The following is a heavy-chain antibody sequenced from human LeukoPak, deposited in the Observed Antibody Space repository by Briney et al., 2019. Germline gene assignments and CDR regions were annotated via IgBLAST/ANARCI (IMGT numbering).Heavy chain of an antibody. CDR1: GGSISSHY. Sequence: SETLSLTCTVSGGSISSHYWSWIRQPPGKGLEWIGYIYHSGSTYYNPSLKSRVTISVDRSKNQFSLKLSSVTAADTAVYYCARDKGTFDIWGQGTMVTVSS. CDR3: ARDKGTFDI. J-gene: IGHJ3*02. CDR2: IYHSGST. V-gene: IGHV4-59*11.